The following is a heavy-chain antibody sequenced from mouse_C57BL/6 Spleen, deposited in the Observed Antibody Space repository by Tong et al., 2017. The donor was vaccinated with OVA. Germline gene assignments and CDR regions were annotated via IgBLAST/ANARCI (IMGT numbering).Heavy chain of an antibody. CDR2: IRSKSNNYAT. D-gene: IGHD1-1*01. J-gene: IGHJ3*01. CDR1: GFSFNTYA. CDR3: VRPLYYGSSAWFAY. Sequence: EVQLQESGGGLVQPKGSLKLSCAASGFSFNTYAMNWVRQAPGKGLEWVARIRSKSNNYATYYADSVKDRFTISRDDSESMLYLQMNNLKTEDTAMYYCVRPLYYGSSAWFAYWGQGTLVTVSA. V-gene: IGHV10-1*01.